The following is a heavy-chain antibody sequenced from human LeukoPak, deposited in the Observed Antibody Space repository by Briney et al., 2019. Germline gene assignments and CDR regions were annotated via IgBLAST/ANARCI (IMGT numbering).Heavy chain of an antibody. CDR2: IRYDGSSK. CDR3: AKDLVRGSSWYASNFDY. J-gene: IGHJ4*02. D-gene: IGHD6-13*01. CDR1: GFTFSSYG. V-gene: IGHV3-30*02. Sequence: GGSLRLSCAASGFTFSSYGMHWVRQAPGKGLEWVAFIRYDGSSKYYADSVKGRFTISRDNSKNTLYLQMNSLRAEDTAVYYCAKDLVRGSSWYASNFDYWGQGTLVTVSS.